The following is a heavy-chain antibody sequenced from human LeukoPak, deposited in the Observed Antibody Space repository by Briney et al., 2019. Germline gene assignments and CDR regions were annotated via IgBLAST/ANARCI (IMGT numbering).Heavy chain of an antibody. V-gene: IGHV3-30*02. Sequence: PGGSLRLSCAASGFTFGNYGMHWVRQAPGKGLEWVTFIRYDGRNKYYADSVKGRFTISRDNFRNTLHLQMNSLRAEDTAVYYCARVKRGTAAGTFDYWGQGTLVTVSS. J-gene: IGHJ4*02. CDR3: ARVKRGTAAGTFDY. D-gene: IGHD6-13*01. CDR2: IRYDGRNK. CDR1: GFTFGNYG.